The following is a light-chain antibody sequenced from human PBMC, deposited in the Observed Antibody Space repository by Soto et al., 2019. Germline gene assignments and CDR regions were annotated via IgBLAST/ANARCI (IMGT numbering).Light chain of an antibody. J-gene: IGKJ2*01. CDR2: AAS. Sequence: DIQLTQSPSFLSASVGDRVTITCRASQGINSFLAWYQQKPGKAPKLLIYAASTLQSGVPSRFSGSGSGAEFTLTISSLHTADFATYYCQQLNSYPYTFGQGTKLEIK. CDR3: QQLNSYPYT. V-gene: IGKV1-9*01. CDR1: QGINSF.